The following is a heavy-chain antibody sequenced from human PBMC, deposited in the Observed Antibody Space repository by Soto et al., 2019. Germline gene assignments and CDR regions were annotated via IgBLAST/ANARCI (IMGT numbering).Heavy chain of an antibody. CDR2: ISDSGSTI. Sequence: PGGSLRLSCAASGFPFSSYTMNWVRHTPDKGLEWLSYISDSGSTIHYADSVKGRFTISRDNAKNSLYLQMNSLRADDTAVYYCTRDGSWGQGTLVTVSS. V-gene: IGHV3-48*01. CDR3: TRDGS. J-gene: IGHJ5*02. CDR1: GFPFSSYT. D-gene: IGHD5-12*01.